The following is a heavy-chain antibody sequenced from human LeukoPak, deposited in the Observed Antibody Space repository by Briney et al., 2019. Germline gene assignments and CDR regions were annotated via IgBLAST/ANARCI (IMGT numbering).Heavy chain of an antibody. CDR2: IYYSGST. V-gene: IGHV4-39*07. Sequence: PSETLSLTCTVSGGSISSSSYYWGWIRQPPGTGLEWVGSIYYSGSTYYNPSLKSRVTISVDTSKNQFSLKLSSVTAADTAVYYCARWAMATTQFDPWGQGTLVTVSS. D-gene: IGHD5-24*01. CDR3: ARWAMATTQFDP. J-gene: IGHJ5*02. CDR1: GGSISSSSYY.